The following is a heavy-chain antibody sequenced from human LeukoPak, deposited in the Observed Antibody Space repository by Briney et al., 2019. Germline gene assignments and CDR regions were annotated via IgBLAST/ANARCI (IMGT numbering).Heavy chain of an antibody. CDR1: GFTFSTST. CDR2: ISSTSSSV. D-gene: IGHD1-26*01. V-gene: IGHV3-21*01. Sequence: GGSLRLSCAASGFTFSTSTMNWVRQAPGKGLEWVSSISSTSSSVHYADSAKGRFTISRDNAKNSLYLQMNSLRAEDTAVYYCTRSGLSGAAHPCWFDSWGQGTLVTVSS. CDR3: TRSGLSGAAHPCWFDS. J-gene: IGHJ5*01.